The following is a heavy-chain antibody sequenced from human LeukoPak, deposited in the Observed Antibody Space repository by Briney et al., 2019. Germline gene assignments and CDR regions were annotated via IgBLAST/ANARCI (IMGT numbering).Heavy chain of an antibody. CDR1: GFTFSSYW. V-gene: IGHV3-7*01. CDR2: IKQDGSEK. J-gene: IGHJ4*02. D-gene: IGHD4-17*01. Sequence: GGSLRLFCAASGFTFSSYWMIWVRQAPGKGLEWVANIKQDGSEKYYVDSVKGRFTISRENAKNSLYLQMNSLRAEDTAVYYCARGQDYGDSYFDYWGQGTLVTVSS. CDR3: ARGQDYGDSYFDY.